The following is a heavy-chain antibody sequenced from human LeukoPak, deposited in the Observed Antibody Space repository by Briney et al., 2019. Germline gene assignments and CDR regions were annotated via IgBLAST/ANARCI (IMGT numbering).Heavy chain of an antibody. CDR3: ARGGGGRFLEVDFDY. J-gene: IGHJ4*02. CDR2: INPNSGGT. D-gene: IGHD3-3*01. CDR1: GYTFTGYY. Sequence: ASVKVSCKASGYTFTGYYMHWVRQAPGQGLEWMGRINPNSGGTNYAQKFQGRVTMTRDTSISTAYMELSRLRSDDTAVYYCARGGGGRFLEVDFDYWGQGTLVTVSS. V-gene: IGHV1-2*06.